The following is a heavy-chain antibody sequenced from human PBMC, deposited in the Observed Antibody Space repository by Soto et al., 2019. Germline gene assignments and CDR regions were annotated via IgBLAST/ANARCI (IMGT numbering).Heavy chain of an antibody. CDR3: AKDEDRTTGDY. CDR1: GFTCSSYG. CDR2: ISYDGSNK. V-gene: IGHV3-30*18. J-gene: IGHJ4*02. Sequence: GSLRLSCAASGFTCSSYGMHWVRQAPGKGLEWVAVISYDGSNKYYADSVKGRFTISRDNSKNTLYLQMNSLRAEDTAVYYCAKDEDRTTGDYWGQGTLVTVSS. D-gene: IGHD1-1*01.